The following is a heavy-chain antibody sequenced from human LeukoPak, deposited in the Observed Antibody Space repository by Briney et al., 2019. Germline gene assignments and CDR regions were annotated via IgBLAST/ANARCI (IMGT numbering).Heavy chain of an antibody. CDR2: LYTGGTT. D-gene: IGHD1-1*01. CDR1: GFTVSSYY. Sequence: GGSLRLSCVASGFTVSSYYKRWVRQAPGKGLEWVSLLYTGGTTYYADSVEGRVTISRDDSKNTIYLQMNTLRAEDTAVYYCARGGVNYWNPRYWGQGTLVTVSS. CDR3: ARGGVNYWNPRY. V-gene: IGHV3-53*01. J-gene: IGHJ4*02.